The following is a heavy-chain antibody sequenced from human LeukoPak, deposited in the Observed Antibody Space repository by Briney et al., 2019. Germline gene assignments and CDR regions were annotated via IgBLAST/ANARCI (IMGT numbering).Heavy chain of an antibody. Sequence: SETLSLTCAVYGGSFSGYYWSWIRQPPGKGLEWIGEINHSESTNYNPSLKSRVTISVDTSKNQFSLKLSSVTAADTAVYYCARVRLTTVTDYWGQGTLVTVSS. J-gene: IGHJ4*02. D-gene: IGHD4-17*01. CDR2: INHSEST. V-gene: IGHV4-34*01. CDR1: GGSFSGYY. CDR3: ARVRLTTVTDY.